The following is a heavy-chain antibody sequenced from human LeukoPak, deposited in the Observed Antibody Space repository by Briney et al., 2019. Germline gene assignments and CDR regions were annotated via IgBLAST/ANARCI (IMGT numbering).Heavy chain of an antibody. CDR2: FDPEDGET. CDR3: ARAGGYCGRISCPYYFDY. J-gene: IGHJ4*02. Sequence: ASVKVSCKVSGYTLTELSMHWVRQVPGKGLEWMGGFDPEDGETIYAQKFQGRVTMTRNTSISTAYMELSSLRSEDTAVYYCARAGGYCGRISCPYYFDYWGQGSLVAVSS. V-gene: IGHV1-24*01. CDR1: GYTLTELS. D-gene: IGHD2-15*01.